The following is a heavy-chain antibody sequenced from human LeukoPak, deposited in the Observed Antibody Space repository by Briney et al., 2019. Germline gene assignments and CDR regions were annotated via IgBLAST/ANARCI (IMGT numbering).Heavy chain of an antibody. CDR1: GGSINNYY. J-gene: IGHJ4*02. V-gene: IGHV4-39*07. CDR3: AILPATDTYYYDNRGYYRPGVH. Sequence: SETLSLTCTVSGGSINNYYWGWIRQPPGKGLEWIGSIYYSGSTYYNPSLRSRVIMSVDTSKSQFSLRLSSASAADTAVYFCAILPATDTYYYDNRGYYRPGVHWGQGTLVTVSS. CDR2: IYYSGST. D-gene: IGHD3-22*01.